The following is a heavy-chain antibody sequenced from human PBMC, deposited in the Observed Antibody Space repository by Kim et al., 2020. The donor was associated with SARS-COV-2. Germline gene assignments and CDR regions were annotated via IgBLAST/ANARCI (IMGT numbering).Heavy chain of an antibody. CDR3: ARAPTTVVTSFDY. CDR1: GGSISSSNW. D-gene: IGHD4-17*01. J-gene: IGHJ4*02. V-gene: IGHV4-4*02. CDR2: IYHSGST. Sequence: SETLSLTCAVSGGSISSSNWWSWVRQPPGKGLEWIGEIYHSGSTNYSPSLKSRVTISVDKSKNQFSLKLSSVTAADTAVYYCARAPTTVVTSFDYWGQGTLVTVSS.